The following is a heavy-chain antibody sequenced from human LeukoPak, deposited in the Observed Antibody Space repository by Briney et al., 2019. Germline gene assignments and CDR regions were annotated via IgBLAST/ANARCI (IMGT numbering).Heavy chain of an antibody. D-gene: IGHD2-21*02. J-gene: IGHJ4*02. CDR3: AKAEVVVTAISYYFDY. Sequence: GGSLRLSCAASGFTFSSYAMSWVRQAPGKGLEWVSAISGSGGSTYYADFVKGRFTISRDNSKNTLYLQMNSLRAEDTAVYYCAKAEVVVTAISYYFDYWGQGTLVTVSS. CDR1: GFTFSSYA. V-gene: IGHV3-23*01. CDR2: ISGSGGST.